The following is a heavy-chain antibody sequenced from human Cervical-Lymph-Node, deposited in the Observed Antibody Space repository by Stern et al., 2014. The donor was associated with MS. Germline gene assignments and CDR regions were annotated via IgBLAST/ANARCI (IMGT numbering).Heavy chain of an antibody. J-gene: IGHJ6*02. Sequence: VQLVESGPGLVKPSETLSLNCSVSGGSISGSRDFWVWIRQSPRKGLEWIASIDYSGVTYYNPSLKSRATISVDPSRNQFSLKVNSGTAADTAVFYCARHVRAAGALYYYYGMDVWGQGTSVTVSS. D-gene: IGHD6-13*01. CDR3: ARHVRAAGALYYYYGMDV. V-gene: IGHV4-39*01. CDR2: IDYSGVT. CDR1: GGSISGSRDF.